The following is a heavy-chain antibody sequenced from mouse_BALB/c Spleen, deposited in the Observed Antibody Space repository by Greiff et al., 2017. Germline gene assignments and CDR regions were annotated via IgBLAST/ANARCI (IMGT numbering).Heavy chain of an antibody. Sequence: EVQGVESGGGLVQPGGSLKLSCAASGFTFSSYGMSWVRQTPDKRLELVATINSNGGSTYYPDSVKGRFTISRDNAKNTLYLQMSSLKSEDTAMYYCARDDWAYYFDYWGQGTTLTVSS. CDR3: ARDDWAYYFDY. CDR2: INSNGGST. CDR1: GFTFSSYG. D-gene: IGHD4-1*01. J-gene: IGHJ2*01. V-gene: IGHV5-6-3*01.